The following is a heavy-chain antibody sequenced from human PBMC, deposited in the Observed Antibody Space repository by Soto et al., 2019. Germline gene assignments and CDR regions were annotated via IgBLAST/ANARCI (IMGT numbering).Heavy chain of an antibody. J-gene: IGHJ4*02. CDR3: ARHVNSGWFEFDS. Sequence: QLQLQESGPGLVEPSETLSLTCTVSGDSISNSHYYWDWIRQPPGKGLEWIGSNYYSGNAYYNPSLKSRVXXSXDXXKNQCSLRLSSVTAADTAVYFCARHVNSGWFEFDSWGQGTLVTVSS. V-gene: IGHV4-39*01. D-gene: IGHD6-19*01. CDR1: GDSISNSHYY. CDR2: NYYSGNA.